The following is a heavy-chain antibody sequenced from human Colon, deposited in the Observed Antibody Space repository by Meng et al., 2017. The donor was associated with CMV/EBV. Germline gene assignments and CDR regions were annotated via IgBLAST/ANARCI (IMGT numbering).Heavy chain of an antibody. D-gene: IGHD2-2*01. V-gene: IGHV3-53*01. Sequence: WGSLRLSCAASGFSVSKNYMSWVRQAPGKGLEWVSVIYGGGTTYYADSVKGRFTISRDNSKNTLFLQMDSLRAEDTAVYYCAGESGVPNGMDVWGQGTTVTVSS. CDR1: GFSVSKNY. CDR2: IYGGGTT. CDR3: AGESGVPNGMDV. J-gene: IGHJ6*02.